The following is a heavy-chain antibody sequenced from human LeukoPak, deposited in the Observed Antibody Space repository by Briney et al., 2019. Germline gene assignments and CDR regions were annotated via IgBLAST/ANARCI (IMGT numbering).Heavy chain of an antibody. CDR3: ARDGRLQSLAY. D-gene: IGHD4-11*01. V-gene: IGHV3-7*04. J-gene: IGHJ4*02. CDR2: IKGDGSET. CDR1: GFIFSDYW. Sequence: GGSLRLSCAASGFIFSDYWMTWVRQAPGKGLQWVDNIKGDGSETYYVGSVKSRYTISRDNAKNSLFLQMNSLRDEDTAVYYCARDGRLQSLAYWGQGTLVTVSS.